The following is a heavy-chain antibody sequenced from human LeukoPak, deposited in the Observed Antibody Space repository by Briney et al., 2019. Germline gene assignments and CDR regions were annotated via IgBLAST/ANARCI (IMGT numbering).Heavy chain of an antibody. J-gene: IGHJ4*02. Sequence: GGSLRLSCSASGFTFSDYWMMWVRQAPGKGLEWVGNIRQDDSEKNYVDSVKGRFTISRDNAKSSLYLQMNSLRAEDTAVYYCAKDVILRYFDWSFDYWGQGTLVTVSS. CDR3: AKDVILRYFDWSFDY. CDR2: IRQDDSEK. V-gene: IGHV3-7*01. CDR1: GFTFSDYW. D-gene: IGHD3-9*01.